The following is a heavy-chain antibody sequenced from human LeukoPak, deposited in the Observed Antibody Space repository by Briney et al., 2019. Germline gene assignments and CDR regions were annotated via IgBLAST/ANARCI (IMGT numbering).Heavy chain of an antibody. Sequence: GGSLRLSCVVSGFTFSSNGMSWVRQAPGKGLEWVSAISGSGGTTAYADSVTGRFTISRDNSKNTLYLQMNSLRAEDTAVYYCTRFSGYSGYDEPSYYYYGMDVWGQGTTVTVSS. CDR1: GFTFSSNG. V-gene: IGHV3-23*01. D-gene: IGHD5-12*01. CDR2: ISGSGGTT. J-gene: IGHJ6*02. CDR3: TRFSGYSGYDEPSYYYYGMDV.